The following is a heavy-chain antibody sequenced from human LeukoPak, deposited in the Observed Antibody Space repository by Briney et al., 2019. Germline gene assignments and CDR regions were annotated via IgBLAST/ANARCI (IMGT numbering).Heavy chain of an antibody. Sequence: ASVTVSCKASGYTFTSYGISWVRQAPGQGLEWMGWISAYNGNTNYAQKLQGRVTMTTDTSTSTAYMELRSLRSDDTAVYYCARTGFLEWLPNAFDIWGQGTMVTVSS. V-gene: IGHV1-18*01. CDR1: GYTFTSYG. CDR3: ARTGFLEWLPNAFDI. D-gene: IGHD3-3*01. J-gene: IGHJ3*02. CDR2: ISAYNGNT.